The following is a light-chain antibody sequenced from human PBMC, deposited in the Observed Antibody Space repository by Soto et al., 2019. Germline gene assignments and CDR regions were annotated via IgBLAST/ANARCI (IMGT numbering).Light chain of an antibody. V-gene: IGKV3-11*01. CDR1: QSVSSY. CDR2: DAS. J-gene: IGKJ4*01. Sequence: ESVLTQSPATLSLSPGERATLSCSASQSVSSYLAWYQQKPGQAPRLLIYDASNRATGIPARFSGSGSGTDGTLTISSLEPEDFAVYSCQQRSNWPLTFGGGTQVEIK. CDR3: QQRSNWPLT.